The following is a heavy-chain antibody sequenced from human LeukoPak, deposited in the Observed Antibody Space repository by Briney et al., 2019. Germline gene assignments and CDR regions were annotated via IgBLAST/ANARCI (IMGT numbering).Heavy chain of an antibody. D-gene: IGHD3-22*01. CDR2: ISSSSSYI. V-gene: IGHV3-21*01. Sequence: GGSLRLSCAASGFTFSSYSMNWVRQAPGKGLEWVSSISSSSSYIYYADSVKGRFTISRDNAKNSLYLQMNSLRAEDTAVYYCAAHPITMIVVVPDYWGQGTLVTVSS. CDR3: AAHPITMIVVVPDY. CDR1: GFTFSSYS. J-gene: IGHJ4*02.